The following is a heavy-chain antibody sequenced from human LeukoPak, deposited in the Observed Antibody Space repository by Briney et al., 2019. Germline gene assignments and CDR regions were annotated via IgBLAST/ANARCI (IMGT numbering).Heavy chain of an antibody. CDR3: ARCPAVYDFWSGYSQDYYYMDV. CDR1: GGSISSSSYY. D-gene: IGHD3-3*01. Sequence: SETLSLTCTVSGGSISSSSYYWGWIRQPPGKGLECIGRIYYSGSTYYNPSLKSRVTISVDTSKNQFSLKLSSVTAADTAVYYCARCPAVYDFWSGYSQDYYYMDVWGKGTTVTVSS. CDR2: IYYSGST. V-gene: IGHV4-39*01. J-gene: IGHJ6*03.